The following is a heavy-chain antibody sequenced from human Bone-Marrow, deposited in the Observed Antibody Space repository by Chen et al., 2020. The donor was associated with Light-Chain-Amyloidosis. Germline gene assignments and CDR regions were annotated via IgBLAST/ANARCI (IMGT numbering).Heavy chain of an antibody. Sequence: EVQLEQSGPEVKKPGESLKISCKGSGYTFPNYWIGWVRQMPGKGLEWMGVIYPDDSHARYSPSFEGQVTISADKSITTAYLQWRSLKASDTARYYCARRRDGYNFDYWGQGTLVTVSS. CDR2: IYPDDSHA. J-gene: IGHJ4*02. V-gene: IGHV5-51*01. D-gene: IGHD5-12*01. CDR1: GYTFPNYW. CDR3: ARRRDGYNFDY.